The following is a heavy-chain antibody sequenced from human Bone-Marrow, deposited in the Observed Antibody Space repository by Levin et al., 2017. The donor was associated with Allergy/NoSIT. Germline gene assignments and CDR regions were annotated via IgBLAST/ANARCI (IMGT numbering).Heavy chain of an antibody. V-gene: IGHV3-23*01. CDR2: ISGSGGST. CDR3: AKDRSIVGAIYPFDY. D-gene: IGHD1-26*01. J-gene: IGHJ4*02. CDR1: GFTFSSYA. Sequence: GESLKISCAASGFTFSSYAMSWVRQAPGKGLEWVSAISGSGGSTYYADSVKGRFTISRDNSKNTLYLQMNSLRAEDTAVYYCAKDRSIVGAIYPFDYWGQGTLVTVSS.